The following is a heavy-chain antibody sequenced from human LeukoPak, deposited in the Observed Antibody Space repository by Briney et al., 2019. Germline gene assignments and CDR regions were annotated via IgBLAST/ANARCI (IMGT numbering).Heavy chain of an antibody. D-gene: IGHD3-3*01. CDR2: INAGNGNT. Sequence: GASVKVSCKASGYTFTSYAMHWVGQAPGQRLEWMGWINAGNGNTKYSQKFQGRVTITRDTSASTAYMELSSLRSEDTAVYYCARSIFGVVPSDYWGQGTLVTVSS. CDR1: GYTFTSYA. CDR3: ARSIFGVVPSDY. V-gene: IGHV1-3*01. J-gene: IGHJ4*02.